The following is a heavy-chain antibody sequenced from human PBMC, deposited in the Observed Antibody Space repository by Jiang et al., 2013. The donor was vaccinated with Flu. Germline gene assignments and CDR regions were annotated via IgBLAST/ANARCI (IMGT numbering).Heavy chain of an antibody. D-gene: IGHD4-17*01. V-gene: IGHV4-4*02. CDR3: ARVDYGFDY. Sequence: GSTNYNPSLKSRVTISVDKSKNQFSLKLSSVTAADTAVYYCARVDYGFDYWGQGTLVTVSS. CDR2: GST. J-gene: IGHJ4*02.